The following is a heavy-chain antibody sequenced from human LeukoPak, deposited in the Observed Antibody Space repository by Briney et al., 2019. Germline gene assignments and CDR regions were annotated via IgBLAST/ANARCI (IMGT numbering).Heavy chain of an antibody. J-gene: IGHJ6*02. Sequence: KSGGSLRLSCPASGFTFSDYIMSWVRQAPGKGLEWVSSISSSSDYIYYADSVKGRFTISRDNARNSLYLQMNSLRAEDTAVYYCARSRSVSNYKGMDVWGQGTTVTVSS. CDR3: ARSRSVSNYKGMDV. CDR2: ISSSSDYI. CDR1: GFTFSDYI. D-gene: IGHD5/OR15-5a*01. V-gene: IGHV3-21*01.